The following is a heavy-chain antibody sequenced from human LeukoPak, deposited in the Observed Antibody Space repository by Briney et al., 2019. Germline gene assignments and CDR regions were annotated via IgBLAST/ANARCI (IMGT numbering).Heavy chain of an antibody. CDR2: IRGSSSTM. J-gene: IGHJ4*02. Sequence: GGSLRLSCAASGFTFSTYHMKWVRQAPGKGLEWVSYIRGSSSTMYYADSVKGRFTISRDNARNSLYLQMNSLRAEDTAVYYCARDGLQFLDYFDYWGQGPLVTASS. V-gene: IGHV3-48*01. CDR3: ARDGLQFLDYFDY. D-gene: IGHD5-24*01. CDR1: GFTFSTYH.